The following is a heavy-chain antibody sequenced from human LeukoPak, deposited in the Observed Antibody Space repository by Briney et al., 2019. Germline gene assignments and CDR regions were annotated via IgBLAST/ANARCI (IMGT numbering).Heavy chain of an antibody. CDR3: TTISGRNPPVGLDAFDI. Sequence: GGSLRLSCAASGFTFSNAWMSWVRQAPGKWLEWVGRIKSKADGGTTDYAAPVKGRFTTSRDDSKNTLYLQMNSLKTEDTAVYYCTTISGRNPPVGLDAFDIWGQGTMVTVSS. D-gene: IGHD2-15*01. CDR1: GFTFSNAW. CDR2: IKSKADGGTT. V-gene: IGHV3-15*01. J-gene: IGHJ3*02.